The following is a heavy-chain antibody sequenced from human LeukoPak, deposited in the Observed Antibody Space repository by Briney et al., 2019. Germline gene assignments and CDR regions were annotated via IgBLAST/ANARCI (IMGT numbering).Heavy chain of an antibody. V-gene: IGHV1-46*01. CDR1: GYTFPGYY. D-gene: IGHD3-10*01. CDR3: GRELGSGNWFDP. Sequence: GASVKVSCKASGYTFPGYYMHWVRQAPGQGLEWMGMINPSGGSTTYAQKFQGRVTMTRDTSTSTVYMDQSSLRSDDTAMDYFGRELGSGNWFDPWGQGTLVTVSS. J-gene: IGHJ5*02. CDR2: INPSGGST.